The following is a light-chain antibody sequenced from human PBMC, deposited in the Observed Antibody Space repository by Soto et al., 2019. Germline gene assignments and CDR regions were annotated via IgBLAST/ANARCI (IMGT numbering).Light chain of an antibody. J-gene: IGKJ1*01. CDR2: DAS. CDR3: QQYNSLPPWT. V-gene: IGKV3-15*01. CDR1: QSVSTN. Sequence: EIVMTQSPATLSVSPGESATLSCRASQSVSTNLAWYQQKPGQPPRLLIFDASTGATGIPGRFSGSGSGTEFTLTLSSLQSEDFAVDYCQQYNSLPPWTFGQGTKVEI.